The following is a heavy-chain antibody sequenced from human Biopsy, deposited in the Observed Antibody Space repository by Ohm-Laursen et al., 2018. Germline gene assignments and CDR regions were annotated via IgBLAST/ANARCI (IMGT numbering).Heavy chain of an antibody. CDR2: TFYRAKWYT. D-gene: IGHD2-21*02. J-gene: IGHJ4*02. CDR1: GDSVSSNRAA. CDR3: ARSGSDSLNYYFDF. Sequence: QTLSITCAISGDSVSSNRAAWNWIRQSPSRGLEWLGRTFYRAKWYTDFAVSVKSRITLTPDPSTNQFFLQLNSVTPDDTAVYYCARSGSDSLNYYFDFWGQGTLVTVSS. V-gene: IGHV6-1*01.